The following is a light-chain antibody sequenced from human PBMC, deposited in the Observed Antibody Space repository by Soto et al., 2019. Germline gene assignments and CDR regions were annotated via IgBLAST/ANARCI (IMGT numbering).Light chain of an antibody. CDR1: SSDVGGYNY. J-gene: IGLJ2*01. CDR3: SSYTTSGTVV. CDR2: DVN. V-gene: IGLV2-14*01. Sequence: QSVLTQPASVSGSPGQSITISCTGTSSDVGGYNYVSWFQQHPGKAPKFMIYDVNNRPSGVSNRFSGSKSGNTASLTISGLQAEDEADYYCSSYTTSGTVVFGGGTQLTVL.